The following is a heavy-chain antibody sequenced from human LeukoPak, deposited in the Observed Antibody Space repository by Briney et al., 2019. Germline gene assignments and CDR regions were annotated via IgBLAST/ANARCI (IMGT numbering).Heavy chain of an antibody. V-gene: IGHV3-15*01. Sequence: GGSLRLSCAASGFTFSNAWISWVRQAPGKGLEWVGRIKAKADGGTTDYAAPVKGRFTISRDDSKNTLYLQMNSLNTEDTAVYYCITFYYDYVWGSYRFRGQGTLVTVSS. CDR3: ITFYYDYVWGSYRF. CDR1: GFTFSNAW. J-gene: IGHJ4*02. CDR2: IKAKADGGTT. D-gene: IGHD3-16*02.